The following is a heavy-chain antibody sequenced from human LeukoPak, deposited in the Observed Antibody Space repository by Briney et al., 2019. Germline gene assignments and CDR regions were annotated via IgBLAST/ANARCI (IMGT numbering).Heavy chain of an antibody. CDR3: ARLGRSRSFDI. Sequence: PSETLSLTCTVSGGSISSGDYYWSWIRQPPGKGLEWIGYIYYGGSTYYNPSLKSRVTISVDTSKNQFSLKLSPVTAADTAVYYCARLGRSRSFDIWGQGTMVTVSS. CDR2: IYYGGST. V-gene: IGHV4-30-4*01. J-gene: IGHJ3*02. D-gene: IGHD1-14*01. CDR1: GGSISSGDYY.